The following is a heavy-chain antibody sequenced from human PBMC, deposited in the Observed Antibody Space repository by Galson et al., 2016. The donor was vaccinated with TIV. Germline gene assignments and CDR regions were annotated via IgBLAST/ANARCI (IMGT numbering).Heavy chain of an antibody. Sequence: SVKVSCKASGYTFTSYGINWVRQVPGQGLEWVGWISAYNGNTNYAQMLQGRVTMTTDTSTRTAYMELRSLRSDDTAVYYCAREYYYYAMDVWGQGTTVPVSS. J-gene: IGHJ6*02. CDR2: ISAYNGNT. CDR3: AREYYYYAMDV. V-gene: IGHV1-18*01. CDR1: GYTFTSYG.